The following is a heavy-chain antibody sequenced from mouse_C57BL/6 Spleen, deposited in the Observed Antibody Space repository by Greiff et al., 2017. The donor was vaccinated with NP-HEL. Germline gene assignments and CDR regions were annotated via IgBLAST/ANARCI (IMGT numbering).Heavy chain of an antibody. J-gene: IGHJ3*01. CDR2: ISYSGST. CDR1: GYSITSGYD. CDR3: ARGDYGSSPPFAY. V-gene: IGHV3-1*01. Sequence: VQLKESGPGMVKPSQSLSLTCTVTGYSITSGYDWHWIRHFPGNKLEWMGYISYSGSTNYNPSLKSRISITHDTSKNHFFLKLNSVTTEDTATYYCARGDYGSSPPFAYWGQGTLVTVSA. D-gene: IGHD1-1*01.